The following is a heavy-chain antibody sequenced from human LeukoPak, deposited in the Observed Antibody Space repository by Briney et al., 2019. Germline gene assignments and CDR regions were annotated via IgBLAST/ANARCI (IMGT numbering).Heavy chain of an antibody. V-gene: IGHV1-69*04. J-gene: IGHJ4*02. CDR1: GGTFSSYA. CDR2: IIAIPGIA. CDR3: ARERRGYGDYGLTAPVAFDY. D-gene: IGHD4-17*01. Sequence: SVKVSCKASGGTFSSYAISWVRQAPGQGLEWMGRIIAIPGIANYAQKFQGRVTITADKSTSTAYMELSSLRSEDTAVYYCARERRGYGDYGLTAPVAFDYWGQGTLVTVSS.